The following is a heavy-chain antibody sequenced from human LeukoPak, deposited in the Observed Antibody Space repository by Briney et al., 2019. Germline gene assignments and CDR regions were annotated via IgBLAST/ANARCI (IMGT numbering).Heavy chain of an antibody. D-gene: IGHD3-3*01. CDR1: GYTLTELS. CDR2: FDPEDGET. CDR3: ARGLGFLEWLAPDDAFDI. Sequence: GASVKVSCKVSGYTLTELSMHWARQAPGKGLEWMGGFDPEDGETIYAQKFQGRVTMTEDTSTDTAYMELSSLRSEDTAVYYCARGLGFLEWLAPDDAFDIWGQGTMVTVSS. V-gene: IGHV1-24*01. J-gene: IGHJ3*02.